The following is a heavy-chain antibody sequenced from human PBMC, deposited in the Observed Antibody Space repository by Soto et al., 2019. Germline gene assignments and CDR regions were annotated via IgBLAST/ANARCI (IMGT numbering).Heavy chain of an antibody. CDR3: AKDEEGSWSAASCYSGVDY. J-gene: IGHJ4*02. D-gene: IGHD2-15*01. V-gene: IGHV1-69*08. Sequence: QVQLVQSGAEVKKPGSSVKVSCKASGGTFSSYTISWVRQAPGQGLEWMGRIIPILGIANYAQKFQGRVTIPADKSTRTGDMEVSSLRSEDTAVYYCAKDEEGSWSAASCYSGVDYWGQGTLVTASS. CDR1: GGTFSSYT. CDR2: IIPILGIA.